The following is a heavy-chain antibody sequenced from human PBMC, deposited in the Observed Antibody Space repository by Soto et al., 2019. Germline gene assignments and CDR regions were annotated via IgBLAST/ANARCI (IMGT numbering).Heavy chain of an antibody. CDR1: GDSVSSNTAA. CDR2: TYYRSNWRH. Sequence: SQTLSLTCAISGDSVSSNTAAWNWIRSSPSRGLEWLGRTYYRSNWRHDYAVSVKSRITVNPDTSKNHFSLQLNSVTPDDTAVYYCERGAGGSAFDLWGPGTLVTVSS. J-gene: IGHJ4*02. V-gene: IGHV6-1*01. CDR3: ERGAGGSAFDL. D-gene: IGHD2-15*01.